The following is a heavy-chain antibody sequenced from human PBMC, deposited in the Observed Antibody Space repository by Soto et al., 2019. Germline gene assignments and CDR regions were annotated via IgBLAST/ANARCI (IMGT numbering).Heavy chain of an antibody. V-gene: IGHV1-58*02. Sequence: SVKVSCKAPRDTFTSYNIHWVRQARGQRLEWIGVIVVDSGSTDSAQMFQDRVTLTRDMSASTVYMELSSLTSEDTAVFYCAADNWISWGQGTLVTVSS. D-gene: IGHD1-20*01. CDR3: AADNWIS. CDR2: IVVDSGST. J-gene: IGHJ5*02. CDR1: RDTFTSYN.